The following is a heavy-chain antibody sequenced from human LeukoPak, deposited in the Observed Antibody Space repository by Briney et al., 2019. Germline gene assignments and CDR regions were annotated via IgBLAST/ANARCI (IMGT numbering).Heavy chain of an antibody. V-gene: IGHV4-4*07. Sequence: KPSETLSLTCTVSGGSLGNYYWSWIRQPAGKGLEWIGRIYPTGHTHYNPSLKSRVTMSVDTSKNQFSLKMTSLTAADTAVYYCARITDPDYRSGWSGADYWGRGTQVTVSA. CDR1: GGSLGNYY. CDR2: IYPTGHT. J-gene: IGHJ4*02. D-gene: IGHD6-19*01. CDR3: ARITDPDYRSGWSGADY.